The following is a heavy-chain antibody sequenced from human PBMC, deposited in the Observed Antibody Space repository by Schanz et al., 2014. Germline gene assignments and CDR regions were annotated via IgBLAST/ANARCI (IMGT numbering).Heavy chain of an antibody. CDR3: AKSDAFDI. V-gene: IGHV3-74*01. Sequence: EVQLVESGGGLVQPGGSLRLSCAASGFTFSNYRMHWVRQAPGKGLVWVSRINGDGRRTAYADSVKGRFTICRDNTKNTRYLQMNRQRAEGAAVYYCAKSDAFDIWGQGTLVTVSS. CDR2: INGDGRRT. CDR1: GFTFSNYR. J-gene: IGHJ3*02.